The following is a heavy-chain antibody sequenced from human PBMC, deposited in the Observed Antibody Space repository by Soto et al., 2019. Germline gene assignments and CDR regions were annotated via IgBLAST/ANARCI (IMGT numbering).Heavy chain of an antibody. D-gene: IGHD1-1*01. V-gene: IGHV4-59*01. J-gene: IGHJ4*02. CDR2: VYYSGST. CDR1: GASISSYY. CDR3: ARDTTPSL. Sequence: QVQLQESGPGLVKPSETLSLTCTVSGASISSYYWSWIRQPPGKGLEWIGYVYYSGSTNYNPSLKSRVTISVDTPKTQFSLKLSAVTAADTAMYYCARDTTPSLWGQGTLVTVSS.